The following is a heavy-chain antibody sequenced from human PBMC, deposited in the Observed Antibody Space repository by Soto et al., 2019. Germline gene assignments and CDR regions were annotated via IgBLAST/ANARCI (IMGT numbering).Heavy chain of an antibody. V-gene: IGHV4-59*01. CDR3: AGGSYYDYIWGSYSYYFDY. Sequence: SETLSLTCTVSGGSISSYYWSWIRQPPGKGLEWIGYIYYSGSTNYNPSLKNRVTISVDTSKNQFSLKLSSVTAADTAVYYCAGGSYYDYIWGSYSYYFDYWGQGTLVTVSS. CDR1: GGSISSYY. D-gene: IGHD3-16*01. J-gene: IGHJ4*02. CDR2: IYYSGST.